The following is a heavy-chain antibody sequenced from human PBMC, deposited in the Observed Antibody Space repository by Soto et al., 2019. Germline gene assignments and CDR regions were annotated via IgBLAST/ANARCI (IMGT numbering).Heavy chain of an antibody. D-gene: IGHD4-17*01. CDR3: ARDLGVTMSYYYYGMDV. CDR2: IYTSGST. J-gene: IGHJ6*02. CDR1: GGSISSYY. V-gene: IGHV4-4*07. Sequence: SETLSLTCTVSGGSISSYYWSWIRQPAGKGLEWIGRIYTSGSTNYNPSLKSRVTMSVDTSKNQFSLKLSSVTAADTAVYYCARDLGVTMSYYYYGMDVWGQGTTVTVSS.